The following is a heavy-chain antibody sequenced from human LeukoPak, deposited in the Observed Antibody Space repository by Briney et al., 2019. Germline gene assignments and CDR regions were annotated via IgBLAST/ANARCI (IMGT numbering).Heavy chain of an antibody. Sequence: GGSLRLSCTASGFTFGDYAMSWVRQAPGEGLEWVSGISGSGGYTNYADSVKGRFTISRDNSKNTLYLQMNSLRAEDTAVYYCAKDDSGYSSAWYYFDYWGQGTLVTVSS. CDR3: AKDDSGYSSAWYYFDY. CDR2: ISGSGGYT. CDR1: GFTFGDYA. J-gene: IGHJ4*02. D-gene: IGHD6-19*01. V-gene: IGHV3-23*01.